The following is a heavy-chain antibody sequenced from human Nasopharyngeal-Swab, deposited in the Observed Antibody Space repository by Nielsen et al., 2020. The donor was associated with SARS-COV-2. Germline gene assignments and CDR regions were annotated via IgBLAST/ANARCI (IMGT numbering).Heavy chain of an antibody. V-gene: IGHV3-7*01. CDR3: ARDRYYGTTVLDAFDI. J-gene: IGHJ3*02. CDR1: GFTFSSYW. Sequence: GESLKIPCAASGFTFSSYWMSWVRQAPGKGLEWVANIKQDGSEKYYVDSVKGRFTISRDNAKNSLYLQMNSLRAEDTAVYYCARDRYYGTTVLDAFDIWGQGTMVTVSS. D-gene: IGHD4-17*01. CDR2: IKQDGSEK.